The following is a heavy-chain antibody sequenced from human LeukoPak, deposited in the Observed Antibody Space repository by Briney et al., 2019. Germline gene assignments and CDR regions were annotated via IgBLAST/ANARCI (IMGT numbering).Heavy chain of an antibody. D-gene: IGHD3-9*01. V-gene: IGHV1-69*05. J-gene: IGHJ3*02. CDR2: IIPNFGTA. CDR1: GGTFSSYA. CDR3: ARVEYDISAFDI. Sequence: ASVKVSCKASGGTFSSYAISWVRQAPGQGLEWMGGIIPNFGTANYAQKFQGRVTITTDESTGTAYMELSSLRSEDTAVYYCARVEYDISAFDIWGQGTMVTVSS.